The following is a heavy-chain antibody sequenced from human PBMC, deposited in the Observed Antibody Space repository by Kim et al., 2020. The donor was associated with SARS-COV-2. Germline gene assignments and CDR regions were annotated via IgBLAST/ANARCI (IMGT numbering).Heavy chain of an antibody. J-gene: IGHJ6*03. CDR2: IYYSGST. Sequence: SETLSLTCTVSGGSISSYYWSWIRQPPGKGLEWIGYIYYSGSTNYNPSLKSRVTISVDTSKNQFSLKLSSVTAADTAVYYCAREVGTGYMDVWGKGTTVT. CDR1: GGSISSYY. V-gene: IGHV4-59*01. D-gene: IGHD1-26*01. CDR3: AREVGTGYMDV.